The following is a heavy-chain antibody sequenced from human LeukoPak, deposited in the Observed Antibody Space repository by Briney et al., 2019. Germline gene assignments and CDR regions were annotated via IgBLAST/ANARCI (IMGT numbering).Heavy chain of an antibody. V-gene: IGHV3-74*01. CDR3: ASETYSYYYYYMDV. Sequence: SGGSLRLSCAASGFTFSSYWMHWVRQAPGKGLVWVSRINTDGSSTSYADSVKGRFTISRDNAKNTQYLQMNSLRAEDTAVYYCASETYSYYYYYMDVWGKGTTVTVSS. D-gene: IGHD3-16*01. CDR2: INTDGSST. J-gene: IGHJ6*03. CDR1: GFTFSSYW.